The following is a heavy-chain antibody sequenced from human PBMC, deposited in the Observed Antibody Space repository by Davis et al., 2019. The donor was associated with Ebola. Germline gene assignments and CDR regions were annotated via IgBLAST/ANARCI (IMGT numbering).Heavy chain of an antibody. Sequence: AASVKVSCKASGYTFTSYGISWVRQAPGQGLEWMEWISAYNGNTNYAQKLQGRVTMTTDTSTSTAYMELNGLRSEDTAVYYCAHLGPQRYCSGGGCHGYLDYWGQGTLVTVSS. CDR1: GYTFTSYG. D-gene: IGHD2-15*01. J-gene: IGHJ4*02. V-gene: IGHV1-18*04. CDR3: AHLGPQRYCSGGGCHGYLDY. CDR2: ISAYNGNT.